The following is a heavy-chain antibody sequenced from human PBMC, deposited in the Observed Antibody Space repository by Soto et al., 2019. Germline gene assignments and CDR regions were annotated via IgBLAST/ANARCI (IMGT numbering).Heavy chain of an antibody. CDR3: VRLKDQRNSHTCGFFDF. Sequence: EVQLVESGGGLVQPGGSLRLSCAASGFTLSGYWLLWVRQVPGKGLVWVARVNSGEAMTAYAVSVKGRFTISRDNAKNTLYLQMNSRKADDTAVYYGVRLKDQRNSHTCGFFDFWGQGTLVPVSS. D-gene: IGHD5-12*01. J-gene: IGHJ4*02. V-gene: IGHV3-74*01. CDR2: VNSGEAMT. CDR1: GFTLSGYW.